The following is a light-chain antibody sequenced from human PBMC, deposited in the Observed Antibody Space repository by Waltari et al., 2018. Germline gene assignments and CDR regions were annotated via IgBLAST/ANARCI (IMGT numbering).Light chain of an antibody. CDR1: SSHIGNNY. CDR2: DND. V-gene: IGLV1-51*01. J-gene: IGLJ1*01. CDR3: GTWDSSLSLYV. Sequence: QSVLTQPPSVSAAPGQQVHVSCSGSSSHIGNNYVPWYQQLQGPAPTLLIYDNDKRPSGIPDRLSGSKSGTSATLGITGLQTGDEADYYCGTWDSSLSLYVFGTGTKVTVL.